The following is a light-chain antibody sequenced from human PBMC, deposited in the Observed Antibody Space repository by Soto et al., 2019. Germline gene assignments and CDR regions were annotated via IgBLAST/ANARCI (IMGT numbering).Light chain of an antibody. V-gene: IGKV3-20*01. CDR2: GAS. Sequence: EFVLTQSPGTLSLSPGETATLSCRAPQNILRNLAWYQHKPGQPPRLLIYGASTRATGIPGRFSGSGSGADFTLTISRLEPEDFAVYYYQQYYNSPWTFGQGTKVDIK. CDR3: QQYYNSPWT. J-gene: IGKJ1*01. CDR1: QNILRN.